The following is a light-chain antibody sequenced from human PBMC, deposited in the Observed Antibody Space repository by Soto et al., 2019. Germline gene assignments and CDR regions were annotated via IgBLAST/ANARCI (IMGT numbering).Light chain of an antibody. CDR2: GIS. CDR1: QSVNSGF. CDR3: QHYGDSVWT. Sequence: EIVLTRSPGTLSLSPGEGATLSCRTSQSVNSGFLAWYQKKPGQAPRLLLYGISSRAIGIPDRFSGSGSGTDFTLTINRLEPDDFAVYYCQHYGDSVWTFGQGTKVDIK. V-gene: IGKV3-20*01. J-gene: IGKJ1*01.